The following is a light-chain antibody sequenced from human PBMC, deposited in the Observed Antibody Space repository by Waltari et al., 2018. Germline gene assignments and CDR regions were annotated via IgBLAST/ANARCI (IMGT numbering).Light chain of an antibody. CDR2: AAS. Sequence: DIQMTQSPSSLSASAGDRVTITCRASQSIATYLNWYQQKPGKAPILLIYAASSLQFGVPSRFSGSGSGTDFTLAISSLQPEDFATYFCQQSYSAPHTFGGGTQVDNK. CDR3: QQSYSAPHT. CDR1: QSIATY. V-gene: IGKV1-39*01. J-gene: IGKJ4*01.